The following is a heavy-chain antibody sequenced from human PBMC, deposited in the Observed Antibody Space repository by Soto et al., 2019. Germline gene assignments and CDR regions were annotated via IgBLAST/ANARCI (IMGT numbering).Heavy chain of an antibody. D-gene: IGHD6-6*01. V-gene: IGHV3-30*18. J-gene: IGHJ6*02. CDR2: MSNDGSNK. CDR1: GFTFSGYG. Sequence: PGGSLRLSCVASGFTFSGYGMHWVRQAPGKGLERVAVMSNDGSNKYYADSVKGRFTISRDKSKNMLYLQMNSLRTEDTAVYYCAKGSSSVYYYYYGIDVWGQGTTVTVSS. CDR3: AKGSSSVYYYYYGIDV.